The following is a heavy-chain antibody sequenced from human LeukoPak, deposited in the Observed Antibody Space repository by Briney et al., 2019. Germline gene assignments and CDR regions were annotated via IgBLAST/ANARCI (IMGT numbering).Heavy chain of an antibody. CDR3: ARENIPSGSYYYYGMDV. V-gene: IGHV1-3*01. Sequence: ASVKVSCKASGYTFTSYAMHWVRQAPGQRLEWMGWISAGNGNTKYSQKFQGRVTITRDTSASTAYMELSSLRSEDTAVYYCARENIPSGSYYYYGMDVWGQGTTVTVSS. J-gene: IGHJ6*02. CDR1: GYTFTSYA. CDR2: ISAGNGNT. D-gene: IGHD1-26*01.